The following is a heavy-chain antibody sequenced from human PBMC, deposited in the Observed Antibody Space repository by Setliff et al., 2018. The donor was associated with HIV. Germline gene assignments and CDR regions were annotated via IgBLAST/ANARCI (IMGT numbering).Heavy chain of an antibody. CDR3: AREDYYYYGMNV. Sequence: PSETLSLTCTVSGGSISSGSYYWNWIRQPAGKGLEWIERIYTSGSPNYHPSLKSRVTIPVYTSKNQFSLKLSSVTAADPAVYYCAREDYYYYGMNVWGQGTTVTVSS. CDR2: IYTSGSP. CDR1: GGSISSGSYY. V-gene: IGHV4-61*02. J-gene: IGHJ6*02.